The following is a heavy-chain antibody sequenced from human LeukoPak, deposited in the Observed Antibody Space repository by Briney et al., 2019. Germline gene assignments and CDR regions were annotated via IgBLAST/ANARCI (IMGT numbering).Heavy chain of an antibody. V-gene: IGHV1-2*02. CDR1: GYTFTGYY. CDR2: INPNSGGT. D-gene: IGHD3-10*01. Sequence: ASVKVSCKASGYTFTGYYMHWVRQAPGQGLEWMGWINPNSGGTNYAQKFHGRVTMTRDTSISTAYMELSRLRSDDTAMYYCATIDRIGSGTSVDYWGREPWSPSPQ. CDR3: ATIDRIGSGTSVDY. J-gene: IGHJ4*02.